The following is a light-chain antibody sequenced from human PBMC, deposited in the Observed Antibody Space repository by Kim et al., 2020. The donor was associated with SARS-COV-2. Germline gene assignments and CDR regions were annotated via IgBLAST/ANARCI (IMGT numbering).Light chain of an antibody. V-gene: IGLV1-44*01. CDR2: SND. CDR3: ATLDGSLNGWV. Sequence: GQRVTIACSGSTANIGSYTTIRYQHLPGADPQLLIFSNDQRPSGVPDRCSASTSGTSAALVISGLQSADEADYYCATLDGSLNGWVFGGGTQLTVL. J-gene: IGLJ3*02. CDR1: TANIGSYT.